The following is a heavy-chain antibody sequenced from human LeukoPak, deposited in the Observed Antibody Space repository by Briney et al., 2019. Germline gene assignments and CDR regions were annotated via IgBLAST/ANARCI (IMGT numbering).Heavy chain of an antibody. Sequence: GESLKISCEASGYSFTTYWIGWVRQMPGKGLEGMAIIYPGDSDTRYSASFQGKGTISADKSINAAYLQWSSLKTSDTAMYYCARQQGYSSSFDYWAPGNLVTVSS. CDR1: GYSFTTYW. J-gene: IGHJ4*02. D-gene: IGHD6-13*01. V-gene: IGHV5-51*01. CDR3: ARQQGYSSSFDY. CDR2: IYPGDSDT.